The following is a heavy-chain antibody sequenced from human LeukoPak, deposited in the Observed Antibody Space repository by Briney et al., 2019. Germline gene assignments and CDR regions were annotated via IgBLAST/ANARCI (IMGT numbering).Heavy chain of an antibody. CDR1: GGSISSSSYY. CDR2: INQSGST. J-gene: IGHJ4*02. CDR3: ARGRAFFD. V-gene: IGHV4-39*07. D-gene: IGHD3-3*02. Sequence: SETLSLTCTVSGGSISSSSYYWGWIRQPPGKGLEWIGEINQSGSTNYNPSLKSRVTISFDTSKNQFSLKLSSVTAADTAVYYCARGRAFFDWGQGTLVTVSS.